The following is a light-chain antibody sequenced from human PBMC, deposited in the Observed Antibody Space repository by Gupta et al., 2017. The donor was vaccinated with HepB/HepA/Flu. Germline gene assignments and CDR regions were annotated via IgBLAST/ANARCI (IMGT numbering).Light chain of an antibody. J-gene: IGKJ3*01. V-gene: IGKV1-9*01. CDR2: AAS. CDR3: QQLNSYLFT. CDR1: QDISTY. Sequence: DIKLTQSTSFLSASVGDRVTITCRASQDISTYLAWYQQKPGKAPKLLMYAASTLESGVPSRFSGSGSGTDFTLTISSLEPEDSATYFCQQLNSYLFTFGPGTKVEIK.